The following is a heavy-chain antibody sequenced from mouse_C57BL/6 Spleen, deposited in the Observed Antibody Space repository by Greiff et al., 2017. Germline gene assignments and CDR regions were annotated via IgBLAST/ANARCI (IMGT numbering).Heavy chain of an antibody. CDR2: IYPGSGNT. CDR1: GYTFTDYY. Sequence: VQLQESGAELVRPGASVKLSCKASGYTFTDYYINWVKQRPGQGLEWIARIYPGSGNTYYNEKFKGKATLTAEKSSSTAYMQLSSLTSEDSAVYFCARGNYDYDWYFGVWGTGTTVTVAS. J-gene: IGHJ1*03. D-gene: IGHD2-4*01. CDR3: ARGNYDYDWYFGV. V-gene: IGHV1-76*01.